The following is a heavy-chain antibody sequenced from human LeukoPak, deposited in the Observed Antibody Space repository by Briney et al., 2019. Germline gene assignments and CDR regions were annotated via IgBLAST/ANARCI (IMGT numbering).Heavy chain of an antibody. D-gene: IGHD3-22*01. CDR3: ARRDDSSGYHKIFDY. Sequence: SETLSLTCAVSGGSISSSNWWSWVRQPPGKGLEWIGYIYTSGSTNYNPSLKSRVTISVDTSKNQFSLKLSSLTAADTAVYYCARRDDSSGYHKIFDYWGPGTLVTVSS. CDR1: GGSISSSNW. CDR2: IYTSGST. J-gene: IGHJ4*02. V-gene: IGHV4-4*02.